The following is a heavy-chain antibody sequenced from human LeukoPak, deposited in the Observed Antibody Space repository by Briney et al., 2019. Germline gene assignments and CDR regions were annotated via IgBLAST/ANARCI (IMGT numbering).Heavy chain of an antibody. V-gene: IGHV4-31*03. CDR3: ARVAKMATIVYAFDI. J-gene: IGHJ3*02. Sequence: SETLSLTCTVSGVSISSGGYYWSWIRQHPGKGLEWIGYIYYSGSTYYNPSLKSRVTISVDTSKNQFSLKLSSVTAADTAVYYCARVAKMATIVYAFDIWGQGTMVTVSS. CDR2: IYYSGST. CDR1: GVSISSGGYY. D-gene: IGHD5-24*01.